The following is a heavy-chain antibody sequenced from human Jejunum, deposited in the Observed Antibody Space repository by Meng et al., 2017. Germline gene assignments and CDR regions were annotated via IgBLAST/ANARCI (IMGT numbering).Heavy chain of an antibody. CDR2: IYHTGST. Sequence: QLQLQEAGPGLGKPAQTLALTGAGSGGSISRDGYTWSWIRQPPGKGLEWIGYIYHTGSTYYNPSLKSRVTISVDRSKNQFSLNLSSVTAADTAVYYCARMDSAFHYFDYWGQGTLVTVSS. CDR1: GGSISRDGYT. J-gene: IGHJ4*02. CDR3: ARMDSAFHYFDY. D-gene: IGHD1-26*01. V-gene: IGHV4-30-2*01.